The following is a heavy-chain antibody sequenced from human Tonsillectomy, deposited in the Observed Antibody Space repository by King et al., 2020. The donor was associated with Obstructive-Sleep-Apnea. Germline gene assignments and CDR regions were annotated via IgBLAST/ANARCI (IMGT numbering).Heavy chain of an antibody. CDR2: IIPILGIA. D-gene: IGHD3-9*01. J-gene: IGHJ5*02. CDR1: GGTFSSYA. Sequence: EQLVQSGAEVKKPGSSVKVSCKASGGTFSSYAISWVRQAPGQGLEWMGGIIPILGIANYAQKFQGRVTITADKSTSTAYMELSSLRSEDTAVYYCARTLVHYDILTGSHIPWFDPWGQGTLVTVSS. CDR3: ARTLVHYDILTGSHIPWFDP. V-gene: IGHV1-69*09.